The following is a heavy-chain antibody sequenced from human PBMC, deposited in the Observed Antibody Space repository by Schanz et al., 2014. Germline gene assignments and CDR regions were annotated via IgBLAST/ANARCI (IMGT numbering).Heavy chain of an antibody. Sequence: QVQLVESGGGLVKPGGSLRLSCAASGFIFSGYAMIWVRQAPGKGLEWLAVIWFDGTNKYNADSVKGRFTISRDTSKNTLYLLLNSLRAEDTAVYYCARDQYYFGSGNPFDIWGQGTMVTVSS. J-gene: IGHJ3*02. CDR1: GFIFSGYA. CDR2: IWFDGTNK. D-gene: IGHD3-10*01. CDR3: ARDQYYFGSGNPFDI. V-gene: IGHV3-33*08.